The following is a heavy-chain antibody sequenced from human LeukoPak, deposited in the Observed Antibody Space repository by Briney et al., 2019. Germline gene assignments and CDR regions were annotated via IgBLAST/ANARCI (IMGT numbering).Heavy chain of an antibody. V-gene: IGHV1-2*02. CDR1: EYTFTDYY. J-gene: IGHJ4*02. CDR3: ARTSEGVTTFDY. CDR2: INPTSGGT. D-gene: IGHD4-17*01. Sequence: ASVKVSCKASEYTFTDYYIHWVRQAPGQGLEWMGWINPTSGGTNYAQNFQGRVTTTRDTSISTAYMELSGLTSDDTAVYYCARTSEGVTTFDYWGQGTLVTVSS.